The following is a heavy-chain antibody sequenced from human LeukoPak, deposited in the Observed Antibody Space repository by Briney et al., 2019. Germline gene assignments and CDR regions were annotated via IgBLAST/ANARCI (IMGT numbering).Heavy chain of an antibody. D-gene: IGHD6-19*01. V-gene: IGHV1-8*02. Sequence: ASVKVSCKASGYTFTNYNINWVRQATGQGLEWMGWMNPNSGNIGYAQKFQGRVTMTMNTSISTAYMDLSSLRSEDTAVYYCARPVGYSSGNDAFDIWGQGTMVTVSS. CDR1: GYTFTNYN. CDR2: MNPNSGNI. J-gene: IGHJ3*02. CDR3: ARPVGYSSGNDAFDI.